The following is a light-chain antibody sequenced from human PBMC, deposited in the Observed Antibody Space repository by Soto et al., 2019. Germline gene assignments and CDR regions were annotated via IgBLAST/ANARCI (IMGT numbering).Light chain of an antibody. CDR1: QSISSY. CDR2: AAS. V-gene: IGKV1-39*01. Sequence: DIQMTQSPSSLSASLGERATISCRASQSISSYLNWYQQKPGKAPKLLIYAASNMDSGVPARFSGSGSGTDFTLTISSLEPEDFSTYYCQQRYSTITFGQGTKVDIK. CDR3: QQRYSTIT. J-gene: IGKJ3*01.